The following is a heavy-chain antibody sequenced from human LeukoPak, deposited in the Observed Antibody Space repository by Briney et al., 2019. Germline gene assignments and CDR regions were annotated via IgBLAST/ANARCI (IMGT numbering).Heavy chain of an antibody. CDR2: INPNSGGT. J-gene: IGHJ6*03. Sequence: ASVKVPCKASGYMFTGYYMHWVRQAPGQGLERKGWINPNSGGTNYAQKFQGRVTMTRDTSISTAYMDLNRLRSDDTAVYYCARVVAVTGTPVYYMDVWGKGTTVTVSS. D-gene: IGHD6-19*01. CDR3: ARVVAVTGTPVYYMDV. CDR1: GYMFTGYY. V-gene: IGHV1-2*02.